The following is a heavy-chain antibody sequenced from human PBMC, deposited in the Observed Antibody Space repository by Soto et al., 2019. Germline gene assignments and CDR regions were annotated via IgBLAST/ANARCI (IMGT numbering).Heavy chain of an antibody. CDR3: ARDPYGDGGVDY. J-gene: IGHJ4*02. Sequence: SLRLSCAASGFSFRSYGFHWVRQAPGKGLEWVALIWYDGSNEYYADSVKGRFTISRDNSKNTLSLQMISLRAEDTAVYYCARDPYGDGGVDYWGQGTLVTVSS. V-gene: IGHV3-33*01. CDR2: IWYDGSNE. D-gene: IGHD4-17*01. CDR1: GFSFRSYG.